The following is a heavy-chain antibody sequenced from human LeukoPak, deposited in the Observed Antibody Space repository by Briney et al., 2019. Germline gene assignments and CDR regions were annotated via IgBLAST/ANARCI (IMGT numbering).Heavy chain of an antibody. Sequence: ASVKVSCKASGYTFTGYYIQWVRQAPGQGLECMGWINPSTGGAHYAQKFQGRVTMTRDTSISTAYMELSRLRSDDTAVYYCARDIVMVTYWFDPWGQGTLATVSS. V-gene: IGHV1-2*02. CDR2: INPSTGGA. J-gene: IGHJ5*02. D-gene: IGHD5-18*01. CDR3: ARDIVMVTYWFDP. CDR1: GYTFTGYY.